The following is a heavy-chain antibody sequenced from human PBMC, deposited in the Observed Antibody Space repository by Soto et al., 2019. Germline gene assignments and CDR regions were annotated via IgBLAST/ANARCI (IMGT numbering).Heavy chain of an antibody. J-gene: IGHJ4*02. Sequence: ASVKVSCKAAGDTFTNYGISWVRQAPGQGLEWMGWISGHNGNTNYAQKLQGRVTMTTDTSTSTAYMELRSLRSDDTAVYYCARDYYGSGSRRSPSFYGGQGTMVTVSS. CDR3: ARDYYGSGSRRSPSFY. CDR2: ISGHNGNT. V-gene: IGHV1-18*01. D-gene: IGHD3-10*01. CDR1: GDTFTNYG.